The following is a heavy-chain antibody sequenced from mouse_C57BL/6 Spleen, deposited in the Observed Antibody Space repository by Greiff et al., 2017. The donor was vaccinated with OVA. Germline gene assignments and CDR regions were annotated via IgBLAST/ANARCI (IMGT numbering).Heavy chain of an antibody. D-gene: IGHD1-1*01. CDR2: INPFDGDT. J-gene: IGHJ3*01. CDR1: GYSFTGYF. Sequence: VQLKESGPELVKPGDSVKISCKASGYSFTGYFMNWVMQSHGKSLEWIGRINPFDGDTFYNQKFKGKATLTVDKSSSTAHMELRSLTSEDSAVDYCARRDGSSPAWLAYWGQGTLITVSA. CDR3: ARRDGSSPAWLAY. V-gene: IGHV1-20*01.